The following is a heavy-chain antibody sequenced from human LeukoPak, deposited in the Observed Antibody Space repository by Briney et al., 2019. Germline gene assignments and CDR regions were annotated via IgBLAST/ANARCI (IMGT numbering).Heavy chain of an antibody. CDR2: ISSSSSYI. V-gene: IGHV3-21*01. CDR1: GFTFSSYS. Sequence: PGGSLRLSCAASGFTFSSYSMNWVRQAPGQGLGWVSSISSSSSYIYYADSVKGRFTISRDKAKNSLYLQMNSLRPQATAAYYCSSDIRLLVSRSDYWGQGNLVTVSS. CDR3: SSDIRLLVSRSDY. J-gene: IGHJ4*02. D-gene: IGHD2-21*01.